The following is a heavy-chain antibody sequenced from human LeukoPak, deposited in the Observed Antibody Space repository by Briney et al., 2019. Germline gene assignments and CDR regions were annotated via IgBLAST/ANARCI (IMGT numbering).Heavy chain of an antibody. CDR2: IYYSGST. D-gene: IGHD3-22*01. CDR1: GGSISSYY. Sequence: PSETLSLTCTVSGGSISSYYWSWLRQPPGKGLEWIGYIYYSGSTNYNPSLKSRVTISVDTSKNQFSLKLSSVTAADTAVYYCARDQGPADYYDSSGYDYYYGMDVWGQGTTVTVSS. CDR3: ARDQGPADYYDSSGYDYYYGMDV. V-gene: IGHV4-59*01. J-gene: IGHJ6*02.